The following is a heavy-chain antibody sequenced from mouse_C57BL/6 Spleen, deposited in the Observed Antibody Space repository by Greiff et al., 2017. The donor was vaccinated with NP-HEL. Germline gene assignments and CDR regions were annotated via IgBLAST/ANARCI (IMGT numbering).Heavy chain of an antibody. J-gene: IGHJ2*01. Sequence: EVKLQESGAELVRPGASVKLSCTASGFNIKDYYMHWVKQRPEQGLEWIGRIDPEEGDTEYAPKFQGKATMTADTSSNTAYLQLSSLTSEDTAVYYCTTETTVVAPFDYWGQGTTLTVSS. V-gene: IGHV14-1*01. D-gene: IGHD1-1*01. CDR1: GFNIKDYY. CDR3: TTETTVVAPFDY. CDR2: IDPEEGDT.